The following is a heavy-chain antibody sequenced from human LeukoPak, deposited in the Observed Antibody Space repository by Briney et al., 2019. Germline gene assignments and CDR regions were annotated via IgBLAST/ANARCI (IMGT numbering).Heavy chain of an antibody. Sequence: GGSLRLSCAASGFTFGDFAMHWVRQAPGKGLEWVSLISGDGGSTYYADSVKGRFTISRDNSKNSLYLQMNSLRTEDTALYYCARDRYCSYTTCRGWFDPWGQGTLVTVSS. J-gene: IGHJ5*02. CDR1: GFTFGDFA. D-gene: IGHD2-2*01. V-gene: IGHV3-43*02. CDR3: ARDRYCSYTTCRGWFDP. CDR2: ISGDGGST.